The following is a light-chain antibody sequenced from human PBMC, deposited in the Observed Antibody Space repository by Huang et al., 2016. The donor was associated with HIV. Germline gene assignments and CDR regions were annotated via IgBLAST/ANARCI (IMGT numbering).Light chain of an antibody. V-gene: IGKV1-5*03. CDR3: QQYDSNSRET. J-gene: IGKJ1*01. CDR1: KGINSN. Sequence: DIQMTQSPSTLSASVGDRVTMTCRASKGINSNLAWYQQKPGHAPKLLIYRSSVLEFGVPSRFRGSGSGTDFTLTISDLQPDDFATYYCQQYDSNSRETFGQGTKVDIK. CDR2: RSS.